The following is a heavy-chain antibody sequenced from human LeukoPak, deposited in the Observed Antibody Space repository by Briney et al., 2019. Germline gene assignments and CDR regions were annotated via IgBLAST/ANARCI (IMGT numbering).Heavy chain of an antibody. CDR3: ARGVVVPAAMLVYYYYGMDV. V-gene: IGHV4-34*01. D-gene: IGHD2-2*01. CDR2: MNHSGST. Sequence: SETLSLTCAVCGGSFRGYYWSWIREPPGKGLEGIGEMNHSGSTNYNPSLKSRVTISVDTSKHQFSLKLSSVTAADTAVYYCARGVVVPAAMLVYYYYGMDVWRQGTTVTVSS. J-gene: IGHJ6*02. CDR1: GGSFRGYY.